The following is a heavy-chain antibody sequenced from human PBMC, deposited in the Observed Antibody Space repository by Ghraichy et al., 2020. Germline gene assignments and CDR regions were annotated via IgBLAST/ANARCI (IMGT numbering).Heavy chain of an antibody. J-gene: IGHJ5*02. CDR3: AKDGASYQLGGWFDP. Sequence: GESLNISCAASGFTFSSYAMSWVRQAPGKGLEWVSAISGSGGSTYYADSVKGRFTISRDNSKNTLYLQMNSLRAEDTAVYYCAKDGASYQLGGWFDPWGQGTLVTVSS. CDR1: GFTFSSYA. V-gene: IGHV3-23*01. D-gene: IGHD2-2*01. CDR2: ISGSGGST.